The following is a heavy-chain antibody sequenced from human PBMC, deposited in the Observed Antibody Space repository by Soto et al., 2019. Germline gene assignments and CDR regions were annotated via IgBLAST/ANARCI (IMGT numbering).Heavy chain of an antibody. CDR2: INPSGGST. CDR3: ARDFLDYYDRIAAFDI. D-gene: IGHD3-22*01. J-gene: IGHJ3*02. Sequence: ASVKVSCKASGYTFTSYYMHWVRQAPGQGLEWMGIINPSGGSTSYAQKFQGRVTMTRDTSTSTVYMELSSLRSEDTAVYYCARDFLDYYDRIAAFDIWGQGTMVTVS. V-gene: IGHV1-46*03. CDR1: GYTFTSYY.